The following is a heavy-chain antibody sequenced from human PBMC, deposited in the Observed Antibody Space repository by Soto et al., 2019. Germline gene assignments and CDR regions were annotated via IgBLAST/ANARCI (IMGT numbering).Heavy chain of an antibody. CDR1: GVTFSSFG. Sequence: SVKVSCKASGVTFSSFGISWVRQAPGQGLEWMGGIIPVFGRPNYAQRFRGRLTITADESTNTSYMELIDLTSEDTAVYYCAREASGYDFWGQGTQVTVSS. CDR2: IIPVFGRP. J-gene: IGHJ1*01. CDR3: AREASGYDF. D-gene: IGHD5-12*01. V-gene: IGHV1-69*13.